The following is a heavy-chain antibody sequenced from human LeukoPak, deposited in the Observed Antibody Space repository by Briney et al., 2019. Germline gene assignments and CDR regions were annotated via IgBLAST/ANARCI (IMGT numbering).Heavy chain of an antibody. Sequence: GGTLRLSCAASGFTFSNAWMSWVRQAPGKGLEWVGRIKSKTDGGTTDYAAPVKGRFTISRDDSKNTLDLQMNSLKTEDTAVYYCTTDNTRTYYFDYWGQGTLVTVSS. CDR1: GFTFSNAW. D-gene: IGHD1-1*01. V-gene: IGHV3-15*01. CDR2: IKSKTDGGTT. CDR3: TTDNTRTYYFDY. J-gene: IGHJ4*02.